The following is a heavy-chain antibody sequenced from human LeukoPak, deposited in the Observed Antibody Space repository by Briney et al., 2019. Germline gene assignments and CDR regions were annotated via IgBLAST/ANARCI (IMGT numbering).Heavy chain of an antibody. CDR1: GFTFSSYA. CDR3: ARGDDMGVRGVIAFDY. CDR2: ISYDGSNK. J-gene: IGHJ4*02. D-gene: IGHD3-10*01. V-gene: IGHV3-30-3*01. Sequence: GGSLRLSCAASGFTFSSYAMHWVRQAPDKGLEWVAVISYDGSNKNYADSVKGRFTISRDTSKNTLYVQMNSLRPEDTAVYYCARGDDMGVRGVIAFDYWGQGALVTVSS.